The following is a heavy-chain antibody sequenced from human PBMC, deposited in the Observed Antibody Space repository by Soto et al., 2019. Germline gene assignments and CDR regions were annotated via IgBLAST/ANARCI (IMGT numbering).Heavy chain of an antibody. J-gene: IGHJ4*02. CDR2: IKSKSDGETA. D-gene: IGHD5-18*01. CDR3: ALTAMINRDSSTSFDY. V-gene: IGHV3-15*01. Sequence: PGGSLRLSCAASGLTFSNVWMTWVRQAPGKGLEWVGRIKSKSDGETADVAAPVKARFTISRDDSKNTVFLEMNSLKSEDTALYYCALTAMINRDSSTSFDYWGRGTQVTV. CDR1: GLTFSNVW.